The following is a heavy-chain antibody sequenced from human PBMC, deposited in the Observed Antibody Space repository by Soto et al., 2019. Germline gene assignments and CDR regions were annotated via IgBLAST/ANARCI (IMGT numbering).Heavy chain of an antibody. D-gene: IGHD3-3*01. CDR2: IYYSGST. V-gene: IGHV4-61*01. J-gene: IGHJ4*02. CDR3: ARGVTIFGVVIKAYFDY. CDR1: GGSVSSGSYY. Sequence: SETLSLTCTVSGGSVSSGSYYWSWIRQPPGKGLEWIGYIYYSGSTNYNPSLKSRVTISVDTSKNQFSLKLSSVTAADTAVYYCARGVTIFGVVIKAYFDYWGQGTLVTVSS.